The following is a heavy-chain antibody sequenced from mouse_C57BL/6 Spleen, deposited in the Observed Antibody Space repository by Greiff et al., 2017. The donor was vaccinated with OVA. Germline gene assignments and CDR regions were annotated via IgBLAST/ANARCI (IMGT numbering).Heavy chain of an antibody. D-gene: IGHD1-2*01. J-gene: IGHJ4*01. V-gene: IGHV1-81*01. Sequence: QVHVKQSGAELARPGASVKLSCKASGYTFTSYGISWVKQRTGQGLEWIGEIYPRSGNTYYNEKFKGKATLTADKSSSTAYMELRSLTSEDSAVYFCARWGRPLYAMDYWGQGTSVTVSS. CDR1: GYTFTSYG. CDR2: IYPRSGNT. CDR3: ARWGRPLYAMDY.